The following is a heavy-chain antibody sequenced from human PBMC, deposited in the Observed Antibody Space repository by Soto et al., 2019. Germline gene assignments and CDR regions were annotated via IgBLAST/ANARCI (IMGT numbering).Heavy chain of an antibody. CDR2: IKQDGSEK. J-gene: IGHJ6*02. D-gene: IGHD6-13*01. V-gene: IGHV3-7*01. CDR3: AKDLGRWQQLVSFYYGMDV. CDR1: GFTFSSYW. Sequence: GGSLILSCAASGFTFSSYWMSWVRQAPGKGLEWVANIKQDGSEKYYADSVKGRFTISRDNSKNTLYLQMNSLRAEDTAVYYCAKDLGRWQQLVSFYYGMDVWGQGTTVTVSS.